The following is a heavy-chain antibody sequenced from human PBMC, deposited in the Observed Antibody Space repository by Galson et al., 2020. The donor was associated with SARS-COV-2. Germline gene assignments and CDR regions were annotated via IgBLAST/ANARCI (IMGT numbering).Heavy chain of an antibody. V-gene: IGHV4-31*03. CDR1: GGSISSGGYY. Sequence: SQTLSLTCTVSGGSISSGGYYWSWIRQHPGKGLEWIGYIYYSGSTYYNPSLKSRVTISVDTSKNQFSLKLSSVTAADTAVYYCARVHVYYYGSGSPYNWFDPWGQGTLVTVSS. D-gene: IGHD3-10*01. CDR3: ARVHVYYYGSGSPYNWFDP. J-gene: IGHJ5*02. CDR2: IYYSGST.